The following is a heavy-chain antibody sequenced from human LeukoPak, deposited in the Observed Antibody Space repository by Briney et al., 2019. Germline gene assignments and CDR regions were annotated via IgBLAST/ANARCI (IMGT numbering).Heavy chain of an antibody. D-gene: IGHD2-2*02. CDR3: ARPSLYGGAFDI. V-gene: IGHV4-34*01. CDR1: GGSFSGYY. Sequence: SEALSLTCAVYGGSFSGYYWSWIRQPPGKGLEWIGEINHSGSTNYNPSLKSRVTISVDTSKNQFSLKLSSVTAADTAVYYCARPSLYGGAFDIWGQGTMVTVSS. CDR2: INHSGST. J-gene: IGHJ3*02.